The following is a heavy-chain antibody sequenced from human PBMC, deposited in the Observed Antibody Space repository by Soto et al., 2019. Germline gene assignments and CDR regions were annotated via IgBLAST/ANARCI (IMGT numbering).Heavy chain of an antibody. CDR1: GFIIRNYA. Sequence: GGSLRLSCAASGFIIRNYAMSWVRLAPGKGLEWVSAITGNSGSTYNADSVKGRFTISRDTSQNTLYLQMNSLSAVDTAVYYCPNHWGVPPYYSGMHVWRQGSSVTVSS. CDR2: ITGNSGST. D-gene: IGHD3-10*01. CDR3: PNHWGVPPYYSGMHV. V-gene: IGHV3-23*01. J-gene: IGHJ6*02.